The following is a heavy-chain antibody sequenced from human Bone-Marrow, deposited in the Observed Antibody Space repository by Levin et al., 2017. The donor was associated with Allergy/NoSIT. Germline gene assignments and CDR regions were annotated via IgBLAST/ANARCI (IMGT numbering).Heavy chain of an antibody. CDR1: GFTVSSNS. Sequence: SCAASGFTVSSNSMSWVRQAPGKGLEWVAVISYDGTTKHYADSVKGRFTISSDSSKNTLYLQMNSLTPADTAVYYCARGMTSSWSRYGMDVWGQGTTVTVSS. CDR3: ARGMTSSWSRYGMDV. J-gene: IGHJ6*02. CDR2: ISYDGTTK. V-gene: IGHV3-30*04. D-gene: IGHD6-13*01.